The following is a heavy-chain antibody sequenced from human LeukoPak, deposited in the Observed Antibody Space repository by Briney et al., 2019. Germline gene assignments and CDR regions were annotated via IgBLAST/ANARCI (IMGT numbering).Heavy chain of an antibody. CDR3: ATPPTVTRNY. D-gene: IGHD4-17*01. CDR1: GFTFSSYA. J-gene: IGHJ4*02. V-gene: IGHV3-23*01. CDR2: ISASGGRT. Sequence: GGSLRLSCAASGFTFSSYAMSWVRQAPGKGLEWVSSISASGGRTYHADSVKGPFTISRDNSKNTLYLQMNSLRAEDTAVYFCATPPTVTRNYWGQGILVTVSS.